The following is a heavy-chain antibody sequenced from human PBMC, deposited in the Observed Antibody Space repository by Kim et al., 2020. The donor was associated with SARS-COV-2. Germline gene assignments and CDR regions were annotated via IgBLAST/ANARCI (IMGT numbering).Heavy chain of an antibody. CDR2: FDPEDGET. CDR3: AAGVAVAGTPDIYYYYYGMDV. J-gene: IGHJ6*02. D-gene: IGHD6-19*01. CDR1: GYTLTELS. Sequence: ASVKVSCKVSGYTLTELSMHWVRQAPGKGLEWMGGFDPEDGETIYAQKFQGRVTMTEDTSTDTAYMELSSLRSEETAVYYCAAGVAVAGTPDIYYYYYGMDVWGQGTTVTVSS. V-gene: IGHV1-24*01.